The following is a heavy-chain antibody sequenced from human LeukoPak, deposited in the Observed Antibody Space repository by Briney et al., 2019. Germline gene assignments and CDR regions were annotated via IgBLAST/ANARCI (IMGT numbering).Heavy chain of an antibody. CDR1: GYTLTSYY. CDR2: INPSGGST. CDR3: ARAPRPPWDDSSGLDY. Sequence: ASVKVSCKASGYTLTSYYIHWVRQAPGQGLEWMGIINPSGGSTSYAQKFQGRVTMTRDTSTSTVYMELSSLRSEDTAVYYCARAPRPPWDDSSGLDYWGQGTLVTVSS. J-gene: IGHJ4*02. D-gene: IGHD3-22*01. V-gene: IGHV1-46*01.